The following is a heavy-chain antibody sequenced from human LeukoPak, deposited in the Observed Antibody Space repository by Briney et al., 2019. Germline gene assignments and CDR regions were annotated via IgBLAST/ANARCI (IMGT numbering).Heavy chain of an antibody. J-gene: IGHJ4*02. CDR1: GYTFTGYY. Sequence: ASVKVSCKASGYTFTGYYMHWVRQAPGQGLEWMGWINPNSGGTNYAQKFQGRVTMTRDTSISTAYMELSRLRSDDTAAYYCARGGYYYDSSGYYYFLPTGGDYWGQGTLVTVSS. V-gene: IGHV1-2*02. D-gene: IGHD3-22*01. CDR2: INPNSGGT. CDR3: ARGGYYYDSSGYYYFLPTGGDY.